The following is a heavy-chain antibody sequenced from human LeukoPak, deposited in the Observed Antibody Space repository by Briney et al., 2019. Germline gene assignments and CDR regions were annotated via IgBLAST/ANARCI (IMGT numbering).Heavy chain of an antibody. D-gene: IGHD3-10*01. CDR3: TAEVGPYYGSGSYFVY. Sequence: GGSLRLSCAASAFTFSNAWMRWARHAPGKGREGVGRIKSKTDGGTTDYAAPVKGRFTISRDDSKNTLYLQMNSLKTEDTAVYYCTAEVGPYYGSGSYFVYWGQGALVTVSS. CDR1: AFTFSNAW. V-gene: IGHV3-15*01. CDR2: IKSKTDGGTT. J-gene: IGHJ4*02.